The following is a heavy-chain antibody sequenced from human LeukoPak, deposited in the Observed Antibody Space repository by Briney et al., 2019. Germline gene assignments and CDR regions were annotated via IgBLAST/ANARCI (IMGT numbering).Heavy chain of an antibody. J-gene: IGHJ4*02. D-gene: IGHD3-10*01. V-gene: IGHV1-3*03. CDR1: GYTFTSYA. CDR3: ARESGSGSYDEYYFDY. CDR2: INAGNGNT. Sequence: ASVKVSCKASGYTFTSYAMHWVRQAPGQSLEWMGWINAGNGNTKYSQEFQGRVTITRDTSASTAYMELSSLRSEDMAVYYCARESGSGSYDEYYFDYWGQGTLVTVSS.